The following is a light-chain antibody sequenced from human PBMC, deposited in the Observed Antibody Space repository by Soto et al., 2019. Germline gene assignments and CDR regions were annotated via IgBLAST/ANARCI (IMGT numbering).Light chain of an antibody. CDR1: QSVSSN. CDR3: QQYNNWLQT. J-gene: IGKJ1*01. CDR2: GAS. Sequence: EIVMTQSPATLSVSPGERATLSCRASQSVSSNLAWYQQKPGQAPRLLIYGASTRATGIPARFSGSGSGTEFTLNISRLKSEDFAVYYCQQYNNWLQTFGQGTKV. V-gene: IGKV3-15*01.